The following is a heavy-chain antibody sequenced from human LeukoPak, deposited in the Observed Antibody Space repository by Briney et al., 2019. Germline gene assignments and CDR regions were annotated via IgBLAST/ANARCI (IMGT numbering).Heavy chain of an antibody. CDR1: GGTFSSYT. J-gene: IGHJ4*02. CDR3: ARDHAYCGGDCSTYYFDY. D-gene: IGHD2-21*01. CDR2: IIPILGIA. Sequence: SVKVSCKASGGTFSSYTISWVRQAPGQGLEWMGRIIPILGIANYAQKFQGRVTITADKSTSTAYMELSSLRSEDTAVYYYARDHAYCGGDCSTYYFDYWGQGTLVTVSS. V-gene: IGHV1-69*04.